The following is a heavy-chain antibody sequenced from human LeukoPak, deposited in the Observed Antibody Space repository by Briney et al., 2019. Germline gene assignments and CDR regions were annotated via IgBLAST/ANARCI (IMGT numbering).Heavy chain of an antibody. V-gene: IGHV3-30*02. J-gene: IGHJ4*02. Sequence: GGSLRLSCAASGFTFNNYGMHWVRQAPGKGLEWVAFIRYDGSNKYYAESVKGRFAISRDDSKNTLYLQMKSLRAEDTAVYYCAKPMTTVTPFDYWGQGTQVTVSS. CDR2: IRYDGSNK. CDR3: AKPMTTVTPFDY. D-gene: IGHD4-17*01. CDR1: GFTFNNYG.